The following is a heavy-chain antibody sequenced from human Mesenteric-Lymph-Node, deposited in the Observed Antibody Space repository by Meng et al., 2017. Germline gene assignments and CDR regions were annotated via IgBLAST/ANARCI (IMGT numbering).Heavy chain of an antibody. CDR1: GFTFSSYS. V-gene: IGHV3-21*01. CDR2: ISSSSSYI. J-gene: IGHJ4*02. D-gene: IGHD6-13*01. CDR3: ARDFGSSWSHYYFDY. Sequence: GESLKISCAASGFTFSSYSMNWVRQAPGKGLEWVSSISSSSSYIYYADSVKGRFTISRDNAKNSLYLQMNSLRAEDTAVYYCARDFGSSWSHYYFDYWGQGALVTVSS.